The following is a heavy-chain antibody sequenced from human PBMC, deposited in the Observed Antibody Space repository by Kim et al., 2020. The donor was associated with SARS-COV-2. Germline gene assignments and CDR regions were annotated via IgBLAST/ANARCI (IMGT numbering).Heavy chain of an antibody. CDR2: ISSDGFST. V-gene: IGHV3-64D*09. Sequence: GGSLRLSCAASGFSFGDFAIHWVRQAPGRGLEYVSAISSDGFSTFYVDSVKDRFTISRDNSKSTGYLQMRSLRTEDTAVYYCVKVTGM. J-gene: IGHJ6*01. CDR1: GFSFGDFA. CDR3: VKVTGM.